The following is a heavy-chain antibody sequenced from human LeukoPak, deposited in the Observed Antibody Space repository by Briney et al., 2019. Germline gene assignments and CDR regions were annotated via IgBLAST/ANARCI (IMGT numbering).Heavy chain of an antibody. J-gene: IGHJ4*02. D-gene: IGHD3-9*01. CDR1: GGTFSSYA. CDR3: ARDEDYHILTGYERFDY. Sequence: SVKVSCKASGGTFSSYAISWVRQAPGQGLEWMGGIIPIFGTANYAQKLQGRVTMTTDTSTSTAYMELRSLRSDDTAVYYCARDEDYHILTGYERFDYWGQGTLVTVSS. CDR2: IIPIFGTA. V-gene: IGHV1-69*05.